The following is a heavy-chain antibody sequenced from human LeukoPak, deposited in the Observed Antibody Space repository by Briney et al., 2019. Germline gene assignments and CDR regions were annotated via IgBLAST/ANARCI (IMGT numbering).Heavy chain of an antibody. V-gene: IGHV3-23*01. D-gene: IGHD2-21*02. CDR2: ISSSGSGT. CDR3: VKARMPHCGTDCLES. J-gene: IGHJ4*02. Sequence: GGSLRLSCSASGLDFRNYAMNWVRQAPGKGLEWVSSISSSGSGTYYADSVKGRFTISRDNSKNTVYLQMNSLRAEDTAVYYCVKARMPHCGTDCLESWGQGTLVTVSS. CDR1: GLDFRNYA.